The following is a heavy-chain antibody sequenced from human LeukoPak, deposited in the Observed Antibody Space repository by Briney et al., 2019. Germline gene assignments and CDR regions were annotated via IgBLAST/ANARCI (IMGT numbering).Heavy chain of an antibody. V-gene: IGHV1-2*02. D-gene: IGHD1-1*01. J-gene: IGHJ4*02. CDR1: GYTFTNYG. CDR3: ARDRYDWNLRQMGYFDY. CDR2: INPNSGGT. Sequence: GASVKVSCKASGYTFTNYGISWVRQAQGQGHERMGWINPNSGGTNDAQKFQGSVTMTRDTSISTAYMELSRLRSDDTAVYYCARDRYDWNLRQMGYFDYWGQGTLVTVSS.